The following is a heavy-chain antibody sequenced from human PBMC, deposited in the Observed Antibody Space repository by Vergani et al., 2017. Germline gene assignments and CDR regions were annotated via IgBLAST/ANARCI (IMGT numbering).Heavy chain of an antibody. CDR1: GYTFTSYY. J-gene: IGHJ4*02. V-gene: IGHV1-46*01. CDR2: INPSGGST. Sequence: QVQLVQSGAEVKKPGSSVKVSCKASGYTFTSYYMHWVRQAPGQGLEWMGIINPSGGSTSYAQKFQGRVTMTRDTSTSTVYMELSSLRSEATAVYYCARDLLYYYDSSGHFDYWGQGTLVTVSS. D-gene: IGHD3-22*01. CDR3: ARDLLYYYDSSGHFDY.